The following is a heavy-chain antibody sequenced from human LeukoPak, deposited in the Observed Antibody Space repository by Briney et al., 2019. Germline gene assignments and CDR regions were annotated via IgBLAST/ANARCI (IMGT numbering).Heavy chain of an antibody. D-gene: IGHD3-10*01. CDR3: ARRSSRVRGVISPFDY. CDR2: IYYSGST. V-gene: IGHV4-39*01. CDR1: GGSISSSSYY. Sequence: SETLSLTCTVSGGSISSSSYYWGWIRQPPGKGLEWIGSIYYSGSTYYNPSLKSRVTISVGTSKNQFSLKLSSVTAADTAVYYCARRSSRVRGVISPFDYWGQGTLVTVSS. J-gene: IGHJ4*02.